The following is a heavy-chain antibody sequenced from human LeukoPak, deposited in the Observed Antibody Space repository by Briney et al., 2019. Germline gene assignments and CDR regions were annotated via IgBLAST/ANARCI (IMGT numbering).Heavy chain of an antibody. Sequence: GGSLRLSCAASGSTFSSYSMNWVRQAPGKGLEWVSSISSSSSYIYYADSVKGRFTISRDNAKNSLYLQMNSLRAEDTAVYYCARVGMVAAGAFDIWGQGTMVTVSS. CDR2: ISSSSSYI. J-gene: IGHJ3*02. V-gene: IGHV3-21*01. D-gene: IGHD2-15*01. CDR3: ARVGMVAAGAFDI. CDR1: GSTFSSYS.